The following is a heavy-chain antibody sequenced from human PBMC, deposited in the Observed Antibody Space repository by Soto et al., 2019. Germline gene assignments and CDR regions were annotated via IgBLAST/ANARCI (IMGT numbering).Heavy chain of an antibody. J-gene: IGHJ4*02. CDR1: GYDFARTW. V-gene: IGHV5-51*01. CDR3: ARLVGAYDSYFDH. D-gene: IGHD5-12*01. CDR2: IYPGDSET. Sequence: GESLKISCKASGYDFARTWIGWVRQLPGKGLDWLGIIYPGDSETRYSPSFRGQVTFSVDMSISTAYLQCSSLKTSDIAIYYCARLVGAYDSYFDHWGQGTRVTVSS.